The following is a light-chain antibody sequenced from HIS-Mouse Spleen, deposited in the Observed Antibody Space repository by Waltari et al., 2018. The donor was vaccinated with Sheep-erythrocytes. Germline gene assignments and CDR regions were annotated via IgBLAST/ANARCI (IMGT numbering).Light chain of an antibody. V-gene: IGKV3-11*01. CDR3: QQRSNWYT. Sequence: EIVLTQSPATLSLSPGERATLSCRASQSVSSYLAWYQQKPGQAPRPLIYDASNRATGIPARFSGSGSGTYFTLTISSLEPEDFAVYYCQQRSNWYTFGQGTKLEIK. J-gene: IGKJ2*01. CDR1: QSVSSY. CDR2: DAS.